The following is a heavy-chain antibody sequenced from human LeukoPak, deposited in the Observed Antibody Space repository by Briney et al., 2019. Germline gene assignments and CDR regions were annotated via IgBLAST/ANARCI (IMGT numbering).Heavy chain of an antibody. CDR1: GFTFSSYS. J-gene: IGHJ4*02. CDR3: ARDSITMIAGAYFDY. V-gene: IGHV3-21*01. D-gene: IGHD3-22*01. CDR2: ISSSSSYI. Sequence: GGSLRLSCAASGFTFSSYSMNWVRQAPGKGLEWVSSISSSSSYIYYADSVKGRFTISRDNSKNTLYLQMNSLRAEDTAVYYCARDSITMIAGAYFDYWGQGTLVTVSS.